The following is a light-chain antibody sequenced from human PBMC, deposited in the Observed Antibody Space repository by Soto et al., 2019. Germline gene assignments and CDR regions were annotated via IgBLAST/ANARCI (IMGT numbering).Light chain of an antibody. CDR1: QRMSGF. J-gene: IGKJ1*01. CDR2: DAS. V-gene: IGKV1-5*01. Sequence: DIKMTQSPSTLSASVGDRGTITCRASQRMSGFLAWYQQKPGKAPQLLISDASSLESGVPSGFSGGGSGTAVTLTISSLQPEDFATYYCQHYSSNSGTFGPGTKVDIK. CDR3: QHYSSNSGT.